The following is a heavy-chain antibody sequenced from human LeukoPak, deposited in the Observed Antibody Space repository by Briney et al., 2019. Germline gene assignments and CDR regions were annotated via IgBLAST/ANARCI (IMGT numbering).Heavy chain of an antibody. CDR2: ISSSTSTI. CDR3: AELGITMIGGV. J-gene: IGHJ6*04. D-gene: IGHD3-10*02. CDR1: GGSFSGYY. V-gene: IGHV3-11*04. Sequence: LSLTCAVYGGSFSGYYMSWIRQAPGKGLEWVSYISSSTSTIYYADSVKGRFTISRDNAKNSLYLQMNSLRAEDTAVYYCAELGITMIGGVWGKGTTVTISS.